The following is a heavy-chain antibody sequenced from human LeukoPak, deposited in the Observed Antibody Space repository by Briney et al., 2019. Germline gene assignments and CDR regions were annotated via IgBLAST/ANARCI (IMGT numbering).Heavy chain of an antibody. Sequence: TTSETLSLTCAVYGGSFSGYYWSWIRQPPGKGLEWIGEINHSGSTNYNPSLKSRVTISVDTSKNQFSLKLSSVAAADTAVYYCARVGITMVRGVSSWFDPWGQGTLVTVSS. J-gene: IGHJ5*02. V-gene: IGHV4-34*01. CDR1: GGSFSGYY. D-gene: IGHD3-10*01. CDR2: INHSGST. CDR3: ARVGITMVRGVSSWFDP.